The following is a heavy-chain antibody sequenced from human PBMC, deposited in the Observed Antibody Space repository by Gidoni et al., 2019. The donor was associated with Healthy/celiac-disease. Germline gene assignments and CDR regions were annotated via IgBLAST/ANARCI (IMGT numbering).Heavy chain of an antibody. CDR2: ISSSSRSI. J-gene: IGHJ6*03. CDR1: GFPFRTSS. Sequence: EVQLVESGGGLVTPGGSLRLSFAASGFPFRTSSMHSVRQAPGKGLEWVSSISSSSRSIYYADSVKGRFTISRDNAKNSLYLQMNSLRAEDTAVYYCAREVSGSLYYYYYMDVWGKGTTVTVSS. CDR3: AREVSGSLYYYYYMDV. D-gene: IGHD1-26*01. V-gene: IGHV3-21*01.